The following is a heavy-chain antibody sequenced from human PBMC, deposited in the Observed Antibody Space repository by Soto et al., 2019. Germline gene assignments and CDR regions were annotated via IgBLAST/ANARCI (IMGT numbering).Heavy chain of an antibody. Sequence: QVQLVESWGGVVQPGRSLRLSCAASGFTFSSDGMHWVLQAPGKGMEWVAVIWYDGSNKYYADSVKGRFTISRDNSKNTLYLQMNRLRAEDTAVYYYARDLDSSSYDYWGQGTLVTVS. CDR3: ARDLDSSSYDY. J-gene: IGHJ4*02. D-gene: IGHD6-13*01. CDR2: IWYDGSNK. CDR1: GFTFSSDG. V-gene: IGHV3-33*01.